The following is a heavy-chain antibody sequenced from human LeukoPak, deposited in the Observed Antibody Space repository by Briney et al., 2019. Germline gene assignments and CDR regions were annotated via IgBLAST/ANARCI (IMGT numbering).Heavy chain of an antibody. J-gene: IGHJ4*02. V-gene: IGHV1-69*13. CDR1: AYTFTSYG. CDR3: ARDRLAAAGPGEIDY. CDR2: IIPIFGTA. Sequence: SVKVSCKASAYTFTSYGISWVRQAPGQGLEWMGGIIPIFGTANYAQKFQGRVTITADESTSTAYMELSSLRSEDTAVYYCARDRLAAAGPGEIDYWGQGTLVTVSS. D-gene: IGHD6-13*01.